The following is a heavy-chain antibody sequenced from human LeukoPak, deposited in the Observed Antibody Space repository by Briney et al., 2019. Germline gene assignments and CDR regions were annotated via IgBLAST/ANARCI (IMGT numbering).Heavy chain of an antibody. CDR3: AGHNPRNPVDF. CDR2: IYYSGST. D-gene: IGHD2/OR15-2a*01. CDR1: GGSISSSSYY. Sequence: SETLSLTCTVSGGSISSSSYYWGWIRQPPGEGLEWIGSIYYSGSTYYNPSLKSRVTISVDTSKNQFSLKLSSVTAADTAVYYCAGHNPRNPVDFWGQGTLVTVSS. V-gene: IGHV4-39*01. J-gene: IGHJ4*02.